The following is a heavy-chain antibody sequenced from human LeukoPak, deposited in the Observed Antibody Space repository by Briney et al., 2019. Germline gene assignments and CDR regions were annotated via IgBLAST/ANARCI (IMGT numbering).Heavy chain of an antibody. CDR1: GFTFSDYY. D-gene: IGHD3-22*01. Sequence: GGSLRLSCAASGFTFSDYYMSWIRQAPGKRLEWVSYISSSGSTIYYADSVKGRFTISRDNAKNSLYLQMNSLRAEDTAVYFCARGVGNYRYYFDYWGQGTLVTVSS. CDR3: ARGVGNYRYYFDY. CDR2: ISSSGSTI. J-gene: IGHJ4*02. V-gene: IGHV3-11*04.